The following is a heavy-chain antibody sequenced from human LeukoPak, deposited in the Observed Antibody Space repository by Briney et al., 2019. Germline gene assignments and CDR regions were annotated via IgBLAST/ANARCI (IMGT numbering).Heavy chain of an antibody. CDR2: IYYSGST. V-gene: IGHV4-59*01. J-gene: IGHJ4*02. Sequence: SETLSLTCTVSGFSINSYYWSWVRQPPGKGLEWIGYIYYSGSTNYNPSLKSRVTISVDTSKNQFSLKLSSVTGADTAVYYCARGRSYGNFDYWGQGTLVTVSS. D-gene: IGHD5-18*01. CDR3: ARGRSYGNFDY. CDR1: GFSINSYY.